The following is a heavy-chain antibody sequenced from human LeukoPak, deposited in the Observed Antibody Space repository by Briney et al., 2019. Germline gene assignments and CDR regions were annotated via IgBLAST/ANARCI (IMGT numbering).Heavy chain of an antibody. V-gene: IGHV3-21*01. CDR3: ARDEVVANADYYYNYMDV. CDR1: GFTFSSYS. Sequence: PGGSLRLSCAASGFTFSSYSMNWVRQAPGKGLEWVSSISSSSSYIYYADSVKGRFTISRDNAKNSMYLQMNSPRAEDTAVYYCARDEVVANADYYYNYMDVWGKGTTVTVSS. D-gene: IGHD2-15*01. J-gene: IGHJ6*03. CDR2: ISSSSSYI.